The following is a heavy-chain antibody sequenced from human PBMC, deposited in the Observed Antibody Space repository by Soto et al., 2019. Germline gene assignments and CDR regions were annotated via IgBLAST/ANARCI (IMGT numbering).Heavy chain of an antibody. D-gene: IGHD7-27*01. Sequence: QVQLQQWGAGLLKPSETLSLTCAVYGGSFSGYYWSWIRQPPGKGLEWIGEINHSGSTNYNPSLKSRVTISVDTSKNQFSLKLSSVTAADTAVYYCARGRNWGYVDYWGQGTLVTVSS. CDR1: GGSFSGYY. V-gene: IGHV4-34*01. CDR3: ARGRNWGYVDY. CDR2: INHSGST. J-gene: IGHJ4*02.